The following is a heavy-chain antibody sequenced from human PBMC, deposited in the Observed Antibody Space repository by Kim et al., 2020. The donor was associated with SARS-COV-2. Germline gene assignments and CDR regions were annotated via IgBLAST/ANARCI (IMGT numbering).Heavy chain of an antibody. CDR2: ISYDGSNK. CDR3: ARDSPYSYDLDY. D-gene: IGHD5-18*01. Sequence: GGSLRLSCAASGFTFSSYAMHWVRQAPGKGLEWVAVISYDGSNKYYADSVKGRFTISRDNSKNTLYLQMNSLRAEDTAVYYCARDSPYSYDLDYWGQGTL. V-gene: IGHV3-30*04. J-gene: IGHJ4*02. CDR1: GFTFSSYA.